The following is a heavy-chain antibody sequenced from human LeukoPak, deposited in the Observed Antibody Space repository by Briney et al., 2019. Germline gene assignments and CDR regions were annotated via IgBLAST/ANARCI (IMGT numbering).Heavy chain of an antibody. CDR2: INAGNGNT. CDR1: GYTFTSYA. CDR3: ARDRPPGYSSSWYSKYYYYGMDV. Sequence: ASVKVSCKASGYTFTSYAMHWVRQAPGQRLEWMGWINAGNGNTKYSQKFQGRVTITRDTSASTAYMELSSLRSEDTAVYYCARDRPPGYSSSWYSKYYYYGMDVWGQGTTVTVSS. J-gene: IGHJ6*02. D-gene: IGHD6-13*01. V-gene: IGHV1-3*01.